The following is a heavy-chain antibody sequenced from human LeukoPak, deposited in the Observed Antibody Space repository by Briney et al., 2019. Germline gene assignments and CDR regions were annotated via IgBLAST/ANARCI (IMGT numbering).Heavy chain of an antibody. CDR1: GFTFSSYR. D-gene: IGHD6-19*01. J-gene: IGHJ4*02. CDR3: ATELAMAGTFDY. V-gene: IGHV3-21*01. CDR2: ISGGSGFI. Sequence: GGSLRLSCAASGFTFSSYRMNWVRWAPGKGLEWVSTISGGSGFIYYADSVKDRFSISRDNAKNSLYLQMSSLRPEDTAVYYCATELAMAGTFDYWGQGTLVTVSS.